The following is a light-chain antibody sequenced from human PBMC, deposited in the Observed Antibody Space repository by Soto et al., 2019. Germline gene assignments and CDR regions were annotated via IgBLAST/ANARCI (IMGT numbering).Light chain of an antibody. V-gene: IGKV3-15*01. Sequence: EIVMTQSPATLSVSPGERATLSCRASQSVNSNLAWYQQKPGQTPRLLIYDASTRATGIPARFSGSGSGTEFTLTISSLQSEDFAVYYCQQYNNWPPWTFGQGTNLDIK. CDR2: DAS. CDR3: QQYNNWPPWT. J-gene: IGKJ2*02. CDR1: QSVNSN.